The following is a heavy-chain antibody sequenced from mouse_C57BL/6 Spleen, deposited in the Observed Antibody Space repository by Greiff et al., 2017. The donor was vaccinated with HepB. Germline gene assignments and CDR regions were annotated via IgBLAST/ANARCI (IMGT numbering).Heavy chain of an antibody. CDR1: GYTFTDYD. CDR3: TRSGWDGY. CDR2: IDPETGGT. J-gene: IGHJ2*01. Sequence: VQLQQSGAELVRPGASVTLSCKASGYTFTDYDMHWVKQTPVHGLEWIGAIDPETGGTAYNQKFKGKAILTADKSSSTAYMELRSLTSEDSAVYYCTRSGWDGYWGQGTTLTVSS. D-gene: IGHD4-1*01. V-gene: IGHV1-15*01.